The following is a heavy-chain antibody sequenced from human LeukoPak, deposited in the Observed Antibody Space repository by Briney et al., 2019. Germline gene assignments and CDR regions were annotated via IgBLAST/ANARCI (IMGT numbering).Heavy chain of an antibody. V-gene: IGHV3-9*01. D-gene: IGHD3-22*01. Sequence: PGGSLRLSCAASGFTFDDYAMHWVRQAPGKGLEWVSGISWNSGSIGYADSVKGRFTISRDNAKNSLYLQMNSLRAEDTALYYCVKGKPYYYDSSGYERWGQGTLVTVSS. CDR3: VKGKPYYYDSSGYER. J-gene: IGHJ4*02. CDR2: ISWNSGSI. CDR1: GFTFDDYA.